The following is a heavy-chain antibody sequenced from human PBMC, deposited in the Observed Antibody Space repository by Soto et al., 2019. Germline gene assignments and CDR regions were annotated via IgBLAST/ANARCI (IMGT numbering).Heavy chain of an antibody. J-gene: IGHJ4*02. CDR2: INAGNGNT. Sequence: QVQLVQSGAEVKKPGASVKVSCKASGYTFTSYAMHWVRQAPGQRLEWMGWINAGNGNTKYSQKFQGRVTITRDTSASTAYMELSSLRSEDTAVYYCARQQLWFGESHFDYWGQGTLVTVSS. CDR3: ARQQLWFGESHFDY. CDR1: GYTFTSYA. D-gene: IGHD3-10*01. V-gene: IGHV1-3*01.